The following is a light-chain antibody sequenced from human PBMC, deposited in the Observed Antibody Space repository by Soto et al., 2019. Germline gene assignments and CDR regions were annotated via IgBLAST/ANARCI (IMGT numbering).Light chain of an antibody. V-gene: IGKV1-12*01. CDR1: QGITSW. CDR2: KAS. CDR3: QQASSFPLT. Sequence: DIQMTQSPSSVSASVGDRVTITCRASQGITSWLAWYQQKAGKAPKLLIYKASTLESGVPSRFSGSGSGTDFTLTISSLHPEDFATYCCQQASSFPLTFGGGTKVEIK. J-gene: IGKJ4*01.